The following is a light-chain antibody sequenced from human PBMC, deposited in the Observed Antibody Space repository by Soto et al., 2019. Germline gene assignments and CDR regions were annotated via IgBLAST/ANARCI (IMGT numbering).Light chain of an antibody. J-gene: IGKJ1*01. CDR3: QQYHLYWT. V-gene: IGKV1-5*01. CDR1: QSIASW. Sequence: ILFTKSPSTLSASVGDRVTITCRASQSIASWLAWYQHQPGSAPKLLIYGASTLQSGGPSRFSGSGSGAEFTLTIDNLQPEDFATFYCQQYHLYWTFGPGTKVDI. CDR2: GAS.